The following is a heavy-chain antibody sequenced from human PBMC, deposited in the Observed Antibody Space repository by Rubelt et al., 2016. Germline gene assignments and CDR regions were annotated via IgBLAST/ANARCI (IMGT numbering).Heavy chain of an antibody. Sequence: GVEWIGSIYYSGSTYYNPSLKSRVTISVDTSKNQFSLKLSSVTAADTAVYYCASLIFGVVTSYFDYWGQGTLVTVSS. D-gene: IGHD3-3*01. CDR3: ASLIFGVVTSYFDY. CDR2: IYYSGST. V-gene: IGHV4-39*01. J-gene: IGHJ4*02.